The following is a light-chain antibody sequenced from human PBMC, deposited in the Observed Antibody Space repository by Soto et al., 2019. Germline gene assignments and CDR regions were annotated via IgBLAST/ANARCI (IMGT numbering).Light chain of an antibody. V-gene: IGLV1-40*01. CDR3: QPYDSSLSGSGV. CDR2: GNS. CDR1: SSNIGAGYD. Sequence: QSVLTQPPSVSGAPGQRVTISCTGSSSNIGAGYDVHWYQQLPGTAPKLLIYGNSNRPSGVPDRFSGSKSGTSASLAITGLQADDEADYYCQPYDSSLSGSGVFGGGTKLTVL. J-gene: IGLJ2*01.